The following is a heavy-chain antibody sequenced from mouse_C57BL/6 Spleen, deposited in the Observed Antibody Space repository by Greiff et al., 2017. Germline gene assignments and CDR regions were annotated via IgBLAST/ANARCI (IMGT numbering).Heavy chain of an antibody. V-gene: IGHV5-17*01. CDR1: GFTFSDYG. CDR2: ISSGSSTI. CDR3: ASRTAYYFDY. J-gene: IGHJ2*01. D-gene: IGHD6-1*01. Sequence: EVQGVESGGGLVKPGGSLKLSCAASGFTFSDYGMHWVRQAPEKGLEWVAYISSGSSTISYAYTGKGRFTFSRDNAKDSLFLQMTSLRSEDTAIYYCASRTAYYFDYWGQGTTLAVSS.